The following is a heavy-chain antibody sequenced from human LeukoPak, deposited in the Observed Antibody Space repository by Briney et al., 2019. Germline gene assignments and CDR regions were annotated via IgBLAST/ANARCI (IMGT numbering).Heavy chain of an antibody. CDR3: AKGKSSSFNWFDS. Sequence: PGGSLRLSCAVSGFTFSSYAMNWVRQAPGKGLGWVSAISTSGGSTYYADSVKGRFTISRDNSKNTLYLQMNSLRAEDTAVYYCAKGKSSSFNWFDSWGQGTLVTVSS. V-gene: IGHV3-23*01. CDR2: ISTSGGST. CDR1: GFTFSSYA. J-gene: IGHJ5*01. D-gene: IGHD6-13*01.